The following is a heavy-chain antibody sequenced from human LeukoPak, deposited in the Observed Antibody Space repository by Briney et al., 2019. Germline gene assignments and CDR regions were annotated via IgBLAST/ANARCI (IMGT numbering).Heavy chain of an antibody. Sequence: SETLSLTCTVSGGSISSGGYYWSWIRQHPEKGLEWIGYIYYSGSTYYNPSLKSRVTISVDTSKNQFSLKLSSVTAADTAVYYCARGPRAFLQPDFTFDYWGQGTLVTVSS. CDR3: ARGPRAFLQPDFTFDY. J-gene: IGHJ4*02. D-gene: IGHD4-11*01. V-gene: IGHV4-31*03. CDR1: GGSISSGGYY. CDR2: IYYSGST.